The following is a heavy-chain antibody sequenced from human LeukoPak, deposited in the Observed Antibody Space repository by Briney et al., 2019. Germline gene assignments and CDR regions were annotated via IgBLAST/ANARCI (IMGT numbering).Heavy chain of an antibody. CDR1: GDSFTSCW. Sequence: GESLKISCRASGDSFTSCWSDWVRQMPGKGLEWMGIIYPGDSGTRYSPSFQGQVTISADNSISIAYLEWSSLKDSDTALYYWAGRSARSVVSAAIGGDDAFDIWGQGTMVTVSS. CDR2: IYPGDSGT. J-gene: IGHJ3*02. D-gene: IGHD2-2*02. V-gene: IGHV5-51*01. CDR3: AGRSARSVVSAAIGGDDAFDI.